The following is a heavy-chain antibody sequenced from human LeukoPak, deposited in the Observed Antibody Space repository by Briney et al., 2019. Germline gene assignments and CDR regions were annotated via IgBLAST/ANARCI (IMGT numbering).Heavy chain of an antibody. V-gene: IGHV3-23*01. Sequence: GGSLRLSCAASGFTFSSFAMSWVRQAPGKGLEWVSSINDNGGSTWYADSVRGRLTISRDNSRTTVYLQMNSLTVEDTAVYYCAKDFYGSGSFYTVAFDIWGQGAMVIVSS. CDR1: GFTFSSFA. D-gene: IGHD3-10*01. CDR3: AKDFYGSGSFYTVAFDI. J-gene: IGHJ3*02. CDR2: INDNGGST.